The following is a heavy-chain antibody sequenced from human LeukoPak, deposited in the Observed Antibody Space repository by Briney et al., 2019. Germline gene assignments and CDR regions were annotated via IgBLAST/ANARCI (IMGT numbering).Heavy chain of an antibody. D-gene: IGHD6-19*01. CDR3: ARVLAVAGSIILRS. V-gene: IGHV3-74*01. CDR1: RFTLSGYW. Sequence: GGSLRLSCAASRFTLSGYWMNWVRQAPGKGLVWVSRINSDGSSTDYADSVKGRFTISRDNAKNTLYLQMNSLRAEDPAVYYCARVLAVAGSIILRSWGQGTLVTVSS. CDR2: INSDGSST. J-gene: IGHJ5*02.